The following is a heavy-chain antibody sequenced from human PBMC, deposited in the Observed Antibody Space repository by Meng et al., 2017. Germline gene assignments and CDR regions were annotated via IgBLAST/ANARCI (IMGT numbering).Heavy chain of an antibody. CDR3: AREGDYYGSGSFDY. CDR2: INWNGGST. CDR1: GFTFDDYG. V-gene: IGHV3-20*04. D-gene: IGHD3-10*01. J-gene: IGHJ4*02. Sequence: GESLKISCAASGFTFDDYGMSWVLQAPGKGLEWVSGINWNGGSTGYADSVKGRFTISRDNAKNSLYLQMNSLRAEDTALYYCAREGDYYGSGSFDYWGQGTLVTVSS.